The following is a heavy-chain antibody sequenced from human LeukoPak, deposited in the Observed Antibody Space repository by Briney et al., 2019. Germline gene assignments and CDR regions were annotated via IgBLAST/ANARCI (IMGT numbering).Heavy chain of an antibody. D-gene: IGHD1-26*01. CDR3: AKGLRAESIVGATRFDY. V-gene: IGHV3-23*01. J-gene: IGHJ4*02. CDR1: GFTFSSYA. CDR2: MSGNGGST. Sequence: PGGSLRLSCAASGFTFSSYAMSWVRQAPGKGLEWVSAMSGNGGSTYYADSVKGRFTISRDNSKNTLYLQMNSLRAEDTAVYYCAKGLRAESIVGATRFDYWGQGTLVTVSS.